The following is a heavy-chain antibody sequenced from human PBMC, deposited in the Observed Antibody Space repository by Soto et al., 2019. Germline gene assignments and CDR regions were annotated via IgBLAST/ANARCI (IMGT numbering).Heavy chain of an antibody. Sequence: QVQLVESGGGVVQPGRSLRLSCAASGFTFDRYAMHWVRQAPGKGLEWVTIISYDGTHEYYAVSVKGRFTISRDKSRDTLYLQMDSLRPEDTAMYYCAGEGAGYCSGGRCFGYFDYWGQGTLVTVSS. J-gene: IGHJ4*02. CDR2: ISYDGTHE. V-gene: IGHV3-30-3*01. D-gene: IGHD2-15*01. CDR3: AGEGAGYCSGGRCFGYFDY. CDR1: GFTFDRYA.